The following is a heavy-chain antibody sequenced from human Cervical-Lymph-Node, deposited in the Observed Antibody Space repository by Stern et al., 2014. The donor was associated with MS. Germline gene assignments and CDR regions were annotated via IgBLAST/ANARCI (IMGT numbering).Heavy chain of an antibody. CDR3: ARGIVSNRAAATQHNLFDP. J-gene: IGHJ5*02. Sequence: QVQLVQSGAEVKKPGSSVNVSCKASGGTFLSSYAITWMRQAPGQGLEWMGRIIPILSLPNYAQKFQGRLTITADTSTSTVYMYLTSLRSEDTAVYYCARGIVSNRAAATQHNLFDPWGQGTLVTVSS. D-gene: IGHD2-15*01. CDR2: IIPILSLP. CDR1: GGTFLSSYA. V-gene: IGHV1-69*09.